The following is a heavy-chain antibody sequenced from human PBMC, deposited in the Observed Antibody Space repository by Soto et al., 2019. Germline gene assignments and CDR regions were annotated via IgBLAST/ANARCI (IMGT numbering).Heavy chain of an antibody. D-gene: IGHD3-3*01. J-gene: IGHJ6*02. CDR1: GGSISSYY. CDR2: IYYSGST. CDR3: ARVGGFWSGSSYYYYGMDV. V-gene: IGHV4-59*01. Sequence: TSETLSLTCTVSGGSISSYYWSWIRQPPGKGLEWIGYIYYSGSTNYNPSLKSRVTISVDTSKNQFSLKLSSVTAADTAVYYCARVGGFWSGSSYYYYGMDVWGQGTTVTVSS.